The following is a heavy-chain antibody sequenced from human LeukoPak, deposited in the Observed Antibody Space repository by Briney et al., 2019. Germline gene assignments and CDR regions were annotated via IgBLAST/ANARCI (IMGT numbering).Heavy chain of an antibody. D-gene: IGHD3-16*01. CDR3: ARRGLNRQNFDY. J-gene: IGHJ4*02. CDR2: IRYSGST. V-gene: IGHV4-59*08. Sequence: SETLSLTCTVSDDSINNNYWSWIRQPPGKELECIGYIRYSGSTNYNPSLKSRVTISIDTSKNQFSLKLNSVTAADTAVYYCARRGLNRQNFDYWGQGTLGTVSS. CDR1: DDSINNNY.